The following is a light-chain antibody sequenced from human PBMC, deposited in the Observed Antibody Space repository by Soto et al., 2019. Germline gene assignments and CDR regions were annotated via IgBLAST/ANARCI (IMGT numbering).Light chain of an antibody. CDR3: CSYAGSGTFYL. CDR2: EVT. V-gene: IGLV2-23*02. Sequence: QSALTQPASVSGSPGQSIAISCTGTSSDVGRNNHVSWYQQHPGKAPKLMIYEVTQRPSGVSDRFSGSKSGNTASLTISGLQAEDEADYYCCSYAGSGTFYLFGTGTKLTVL. J-gene: IGLJ1*01. CDR1: SSDVGRNNH.